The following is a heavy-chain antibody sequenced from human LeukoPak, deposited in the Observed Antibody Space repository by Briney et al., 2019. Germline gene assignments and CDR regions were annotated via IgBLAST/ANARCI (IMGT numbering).Heavy chain of an antibody. D-gene: IGHD3-10*01. CDR3: AKDARYYGSGSYRHFDY. Sequence: GGSLRLSCAASGFTFSNYAMHWVRQAPGKGLEWVAVISYDGSNKYYADSVKGRFTLSRDNSKNTLYLQMNSLRAEDTAVYYCAKDARYYGSGSYRHFDYWGQGTLVTVSS. CDR2: ISYDGSNK. J-gene: IGHJ4*02. CDR1: GFTFSNYA. V-gene: IGHV3-30*18.